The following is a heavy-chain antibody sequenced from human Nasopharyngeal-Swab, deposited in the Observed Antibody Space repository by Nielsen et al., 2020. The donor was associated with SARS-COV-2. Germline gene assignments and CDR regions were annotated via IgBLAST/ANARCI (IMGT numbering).Heavy chain of an antibody. V-gene: IGHV4-30-4*01. J-gene: IGHJ6*03. D-gene: IGHD3-3*01. CDR3: ARDGYDFWSGYLRGTGRHYYYYYMDV. CDR2: IYYSGST. Sequence: PGKGLEGIGEIYYSGSTYYNPSLKSRVTISVDTSKNQFSLKLSSVTAADTAVYYCARDGYDFWSGYLRGTGRHYYYYYMDVWGKGTTVTVSS.